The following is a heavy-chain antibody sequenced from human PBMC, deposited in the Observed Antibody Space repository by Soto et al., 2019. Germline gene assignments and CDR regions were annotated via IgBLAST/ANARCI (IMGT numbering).Heavy chain of an antibody. D-gene: IGHD3-16*01. CDR1: GFSFSSYG. Sequence: QVQLVESGGGVVQPGRSLRLSCTASGFSFSSYGMHWVRQAPGKGLEWVAVIWYDGSNTYYADSVKGRFTISRDNSKNTLYLQMNSLRAEDTAVYYCARGRDGGYFDSWGQGTLVPVSS. J-gene: IGHJ4*02. CDR2: IWYDGSNT. CDR3: ARGRDGGYFDS. V-gene: IGHV3-33*01.